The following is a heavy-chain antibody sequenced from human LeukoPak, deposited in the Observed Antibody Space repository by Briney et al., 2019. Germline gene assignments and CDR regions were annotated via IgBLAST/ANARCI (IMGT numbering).Heavy chain of an antibody. Sequence: PGGSLRLSCAASGFTVSSNYMSWVRQAPGKGLEWVSAISGSGGSTYYADSVKGRFTISRDNSKNTLYLLMSSLRAEDTAVYYCTKGLGDDAFDIWGQGTMVTVSS. V-gene: IGHV3-23*01. D-gene: IGHD3-16*01. CDR2: ISGSGGST. CDR1: GFTVSSNY. CDR3: TKGLGDDAFDI. J-gene: IGHJ3*02.